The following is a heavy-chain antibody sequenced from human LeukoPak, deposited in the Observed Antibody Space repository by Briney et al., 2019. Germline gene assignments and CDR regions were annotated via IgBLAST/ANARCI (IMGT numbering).Heavy chain of an antibody. Sequence: GGSLRLSCAASGFTFDSSVMHWVRQAPGKGLEWVAVISYDGTNKYYAESVKGRVTISRDSSKNTLYLQMNSLKPEDTAIYYCARERAVIVVGFDYWGQGTPVTVSS. J-gene: IGHJ4*02. D-gene: IGHD3-22*01. CDR3: ARERAVIVVGFDY. V-gene: IGHV3-30*04. CDR1: GFTFDSSV. CDR2: ISYDGTNK.